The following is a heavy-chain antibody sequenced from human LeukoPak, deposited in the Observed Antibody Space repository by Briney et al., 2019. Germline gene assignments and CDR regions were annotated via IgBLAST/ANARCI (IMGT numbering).Heavy chain of an antibody. V-gene: IGHV3-7*01. D-gene: IGHD3-3*01. CDR3: ARGGGITIFGVVIRDYYYYGMDV. CDR2: INRDGSEK. CDR1: GFSFSRSW. J-gene: IGHJ6*02. Sequence: GGSLRLSCEASGFSFSRSWMSWVRQGPGKGLEWVATINRDGSEKYYVDSVKGRFTISRDDPKNSLYLQMNSLRAEDTAVYYCARGGGITIFGVVIRDYYYYGMDVWGQGTTVTVSS.